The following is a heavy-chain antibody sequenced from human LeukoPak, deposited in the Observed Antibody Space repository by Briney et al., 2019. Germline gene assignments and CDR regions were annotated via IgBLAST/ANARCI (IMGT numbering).Heavy chain of an antibody. D-gene: IGHD3-16*02. J-gene: IGHJ4*02. V-gene: IGHV1-18*01. Sequence: GVSVKVSCKASGYTFTSYGISWVRQAPGQGLEWMGWISAYNGNTNYAQKLQGRVTMTTDTSTSTAYMELRSLRSDDTAVYCCARGDYDYVWGSYRFDYWGQGTLVTVSS. CDR2: ISAYNGNT. CDR3: ARGDYDYVWGSYRFDY. CDR1: GYTFTSYG.